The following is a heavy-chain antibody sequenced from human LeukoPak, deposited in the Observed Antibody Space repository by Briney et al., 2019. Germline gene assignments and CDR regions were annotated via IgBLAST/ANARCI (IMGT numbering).Heavy chain of an antibody. V-gene: IGHV3-48*02. J-gene: IGHJ4*02. CDR1: GFTFSRYS. Sequence: PGGSLRLSCAASGFTFSRYSMNWVRQAPGKGLEWVSYISRSGSTIYYADSVKGRFTISRDNAKNSLYLQMNSLRDEDTAVYYCARDTEHLYFVFDYWGQGTLVTVSS. CDR3: ARDTEHLYFVFDY. D-gene: IGHD2-2*02. CDR2: ISRSGSTI.